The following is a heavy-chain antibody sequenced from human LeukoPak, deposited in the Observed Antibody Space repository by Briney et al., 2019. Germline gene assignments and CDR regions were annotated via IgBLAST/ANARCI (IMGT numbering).Heavy chain of an antibody. J-gene: IGHJ4*02. CDR1: GFTFSSYA. Sequence: PGGSLRLSCAASGFTFSSYAMSWVRQAPGKGLEWVSAISGSGGSTYYADSVKGRFTISRDNSKNTLYLQMNSLRAEDTAVYYCAKDSERYCSGGSCPFDYWGQGTLVTVSS. CDR2: ISGSGGST. CDR3: AKDSERYCSGGSCPFDY. D-gene: IGHD2-15*01. V-gene: IGHV3-23*01.